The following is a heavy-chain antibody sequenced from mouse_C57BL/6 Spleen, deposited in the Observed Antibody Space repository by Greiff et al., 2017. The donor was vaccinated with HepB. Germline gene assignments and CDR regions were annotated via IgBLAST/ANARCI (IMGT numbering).Heavy chain of an antibody. V-gene: IGHV1-22*01. Sequence: EVQLQQSGPELVKPGASVKMSCKASGYTFTDYNMHWVKQSHGKSLEWIGYINPNNGGTSYNQKFKGKATLTVKKSSSTAYMELRSLTSEDSAVYDCARWGLYDSAWFAYWGQGTLVTVSA. CDR1: GYTFTDYN. D-gene: IGHD2-3*01. J-gene: IGHJ3*01. CDR2: INPNNGGT. CDR3: ARWGLYDSAWFAY.